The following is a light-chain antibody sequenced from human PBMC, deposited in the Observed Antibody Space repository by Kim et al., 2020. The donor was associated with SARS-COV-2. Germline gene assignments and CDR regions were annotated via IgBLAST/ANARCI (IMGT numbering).Light chain of an antibody. CDR2: NDS. J-gene: IGLJ3*02. CDR3: QAWDNNNGV. CDR1: RLGDKY. V-gene: IGLV3-1*01. Sequence: VSPGQSASITCSGDRLGDKYASWYQQKPGQSPVLVIYNDSRRPSGIPGRFSGSNSGNTATLTISGTQAIDEADYYCQAWDNNNGVFGGGTQLTVL.